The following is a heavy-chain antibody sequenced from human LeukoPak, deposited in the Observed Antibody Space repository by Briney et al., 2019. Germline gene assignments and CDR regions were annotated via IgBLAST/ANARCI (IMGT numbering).Heavy chain of an antibody. Sequence: ASVKVSCKASGYTFTSYGISWVRQAPGQGLEWMGGIIPIFGTANYAQKFQGRVTITAGESTSTAYMELSSLRSEDTAVYYCASGGRPAPGGLNLTPFDYWGQGTLVTVSS. D-gene: IGHD3-16*01. J-gene: IGHJ4*02. CDR1: GYTFTSYG. CDR3: ASGGRPAPGGLNLTPFDY. CDR2: IIPIFGTA. V-gene: IGHV1-69*13.